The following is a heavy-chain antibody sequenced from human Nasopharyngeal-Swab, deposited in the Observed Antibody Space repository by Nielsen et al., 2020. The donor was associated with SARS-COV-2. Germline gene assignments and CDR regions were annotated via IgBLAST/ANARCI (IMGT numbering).Heavy chain of an antibody. Sequence: SETLSLTCTVSGGSISSSSYYWGWIRQPPGKGLEWIGSIYYSGSTYYNPSLKSRVTISVDTSKNQFSLKLSSVTAADTAVYYCARNDVQQLVPREDAFDIWGQGTMVTVSS. V-gene: IGHV4-39*01. D-gene: IGHD6-13*01. CDR1: GGSISSSSYY. CDR2: IYYSGST. CDR3: ARNDVQQLVPREDAFDI. J-gene: IGHJ3*02.